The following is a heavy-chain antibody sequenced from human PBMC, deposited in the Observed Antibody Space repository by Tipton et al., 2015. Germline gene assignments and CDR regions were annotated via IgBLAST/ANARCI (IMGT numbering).Heavy chain of an antibody. CDR2: ISGRGVST. Sequence: SLRLSCAASGFTFSIYVMSWVRQAPGKGLEWVSAISGRGVSTYYADSVKGRFTISRDNSKNALYLQMSSLRAADTALYYCAKDSGANGVFQLESIDSWGQVTLVTVSS. D-gene: IGHD6-6*01. V-gene: IGHV3-23*01. J-gene: IGHJ4*02. CDR1: GFTFSIYV. CDR3: AKDSGANGVFQLESIDS.